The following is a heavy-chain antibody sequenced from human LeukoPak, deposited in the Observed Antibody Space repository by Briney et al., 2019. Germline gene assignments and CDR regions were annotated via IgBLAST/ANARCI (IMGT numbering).Heavy chain of an antibody. CDR1: DHTLNIYW. CDR2: IFLDDSQI. Sequence: GESLKISCKESDHTLNIYWIAWVRQMPGRGLEWMGIIFLDDSQIEYNPSFQGQITISADKSVKTAYLQWDSLQTSDTALYYCATSTYSVAAHIDYWGQGTPVTVSA. J-gene: IGHJ4*02. D-gene: IGHD2-21*01. V-gene: IGHV5-51*01. CDR3: ATSTYSVAAHIDY.